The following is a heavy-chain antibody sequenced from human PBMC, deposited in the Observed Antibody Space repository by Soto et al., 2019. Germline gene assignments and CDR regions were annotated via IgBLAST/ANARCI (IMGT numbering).Heavy chain of an antibody. CDR3: ARDSNGGGVDY. CDR1: GFTFSSYS. V-gene: IGHV3-21*01. Sequence: EVQLVESGGGLVKPGGSLRLSCAASGFTFSSYSMNWVRQAPGKGLEWVSSISSSSSYIYYADSVKGRFTISRDNAKNSRYLQMNSLRAEDTAVYYCARDSNGGGVDYWGQGPLVTVSS. CDR2: ISSSSSYI. J-gene: IGHJ4*02. D-gene: IGHD4-4*01.